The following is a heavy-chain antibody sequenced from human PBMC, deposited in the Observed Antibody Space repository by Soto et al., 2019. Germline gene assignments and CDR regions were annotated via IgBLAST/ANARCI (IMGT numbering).Heavy chain of an antibody. CDR1: GYTFTSYD. CDR3: ARGTNIQYYYGSGMVDWFDT. J-gene: IGHJ5*02. V-gene: IGHV1-8*01. Sequence: ASVKVSCKASGYTFTSYDINWVRQATGQGLEWMGWMNPNSGNTGYAQKFQGRVTMTRNTSISTAYMELSSLRSEDTAVYYCARGTNIQYYYGSGMVDWFDTWGQGTLVTVSS. D-gene: IGHD3-10*01. CDR2: MNPNSGNT.